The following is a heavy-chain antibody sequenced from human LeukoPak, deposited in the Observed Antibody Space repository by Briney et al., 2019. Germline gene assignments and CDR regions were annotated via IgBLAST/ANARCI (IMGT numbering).Heavy chain of an antibody. CDR2: TYYDSKWYN. J-gene: IGHJ3*02. Sequence: SQTLSLTCVISGDSVSNNSWNWVRQTPSGGLECLGRTYYDSKWYNHYAESVKSRISINPDTSKNQFSLQLNSVTPEDTAVYYCARGWTRDGFNIWSRGTMVTVSS. CDR3: ARGWTRDGFNI. V-gene: IGHV6-1*01. D-gene: IGHD3/OR15-3a*01. CDR1: GDSVSNNS.